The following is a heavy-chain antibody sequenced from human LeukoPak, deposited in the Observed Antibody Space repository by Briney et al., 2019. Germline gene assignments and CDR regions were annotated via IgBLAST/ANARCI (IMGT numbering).Heavy chain of an antibody. CDR1: GFTFSSYS. Sequence: PGGSLRLSCAASGFTFSSYSMNWVRQAPGKGLEWISYISPGANTIYYADSVKGRFTISRDNAKNSVYLQINNLRDDDTAMYYCATYVETSVALDFWGQGTLVTVSS. CDR2: ISPGANTI. V-gene: IGHV3-48*02. D-gene: IGHD5-18*01. J-gene: IGHJ4*02. CDR3: ATYVETSVALDF.